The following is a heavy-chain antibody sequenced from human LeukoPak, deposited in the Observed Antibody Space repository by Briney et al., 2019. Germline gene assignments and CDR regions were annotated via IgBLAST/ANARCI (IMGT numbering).Heavy chain of an antibody. CDR2: IKQDGSEK. CDR3: ARGLADSGYDHPAFDI. V-gene: IGHV3-7*01. D-gene: IGHD5-12*01. CDR1: RFTFSRYW. J-gene: IGHJ3*02. Sequence: SGGSLRLSCAASRFTFSRYWMSWVRQAPGKGLEWVANIKQDGSEKYYVDSVKGRFTISRDNAKNSLYLQMNSLRAEDTAVYHCARGLADSGYDHPAFDIWGQGTMVTVSS.